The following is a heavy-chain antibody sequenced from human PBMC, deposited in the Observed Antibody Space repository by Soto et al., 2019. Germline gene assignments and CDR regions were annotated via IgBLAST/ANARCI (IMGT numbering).Heavy chain of an antibody. Sequence: QVQLVQSGAEVKKPGSSVKVSCKASGGTFSSYTISWVRQAPGQGLEWMGRIIPILGIANYAQKFQGRVTITADKSTSTAYMELSSLRSEDTAVDYGARDGQWELLHPLEYWGQGTLVTVSS. V-gene: IGHV1-69*08. CDR1: GGTFSSYT. CDR2: IIPILGIA. D-gene: IGHD1-26*01. J-gene: IGHJ4*02. CDR3: ARDGQWELLHPLEY.